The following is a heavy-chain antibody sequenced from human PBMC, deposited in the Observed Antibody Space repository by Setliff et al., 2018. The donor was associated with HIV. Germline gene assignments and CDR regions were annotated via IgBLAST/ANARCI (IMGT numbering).Heavy chain of an antibody. Sequence: GGSLRLSCTASGFTFRDYSMNWVRQAPGKGLEWVSYLGKSNSRMTYAGSVKGRFTISGDNAKNTLYLQMNSLTSEDTAVYYCARVRGRGYYTLLYYFDDWGQGTLVTVSS. J-gene: IGHJ4*02. CDR2: LGKSNSRM. D-gene: IGHD3-3*01. CDR3: ARVRGRGYYTLLYYFDD. CDR1: GFTFRDYS. V-gene: IGHV3-48*01.